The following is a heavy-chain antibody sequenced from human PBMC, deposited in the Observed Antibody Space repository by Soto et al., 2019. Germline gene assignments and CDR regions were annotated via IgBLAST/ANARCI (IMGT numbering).Heavy chain of an antibody. CDR1: GFSLSTSGVG. J-gene: IGHJ4*02. CDR3: AHKGPEDWPLDY. V-gene: IGHV2-5*02. Sequence: SGPTLVNPTQTLTLTCTFSGFSLSTSGVGVGWIRQSPGKALEWLAVIYWDDDKRYSPSLKSRLSITKDTSKNQVVLTMTSMDPVDTATYYCAHKGPEDWPLDYWGQGTLVTVSS. D-gene: IGHD3-9*01. CDR2: IYWDDDK.